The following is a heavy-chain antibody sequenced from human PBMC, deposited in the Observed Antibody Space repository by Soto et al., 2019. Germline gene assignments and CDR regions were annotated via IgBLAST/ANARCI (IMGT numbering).Heavy chain of an antibody. J-gene: IGHJ6*02. D-gene: IGHD5-18*01. Sequence: QVQMVQSGAEGKKPGSSVRVSCKASGGTFSNYAISWVRQAPGQGLEWMGGISPIFGTLNYAQKFQGRVTINADESTSTAYMELSSLRSEDTAVYYCARDRRAADNTALVLYVYGMDVWGQGTRVNVSS. CDR1: GGTFSNYA. V-gene: IGHV1-69*01. CDR3: ARDRRAADNTALVLYVYGMDV. CDR2: ISPIFGTL.